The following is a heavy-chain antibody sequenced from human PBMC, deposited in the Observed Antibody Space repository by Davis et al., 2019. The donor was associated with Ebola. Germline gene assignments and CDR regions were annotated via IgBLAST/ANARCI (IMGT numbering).Heavy chain of an antibody. J-gene: IGHJ6*03. Sequence: SVKVSCKASGGTFSSYAISWVRQAPGQGLEWMGGIIPIFGTANYAQKFQGRVTITADESTSTAYMELSSLRSEDTAVYYCARDNGFWSGQHYYYYYYMDVWGKGTTVTVSS. CDR3: ARDNGFWSGQHYYYYYYMDV. V-gene: IGHV1-69*13. D-gene: IGHD3-3*01. CDR2: IIPIFGTA. CDR1: GGTFSSYA.